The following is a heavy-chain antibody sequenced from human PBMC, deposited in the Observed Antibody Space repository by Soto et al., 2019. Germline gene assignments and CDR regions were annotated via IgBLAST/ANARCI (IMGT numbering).Heavy chain of an antibody. CDR1: GGSISSGDYY. Sequence: QVQLQESGPGLVKPSQTLSLTCTVSGGSISSGDYYWSWIRQPPGKGLEWIGYIYYSGSTYYNPSLKSRVTISVDTSKNQFSLKLSSVTAADTAVYYCARCEITFGGASDYYYGMDVWGQGTTVTVSS. CDR2: IYYSGST. V-gene: IGHV4-30-4*01. J-gene: IGHJ6*02. D-gene: IGHD3-16*01. CDR3: ARCEITFGGASDYYYGMDV.